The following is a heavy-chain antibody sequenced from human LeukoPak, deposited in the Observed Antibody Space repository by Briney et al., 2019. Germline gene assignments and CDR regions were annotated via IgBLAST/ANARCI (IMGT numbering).Heavy chain of an antibody. CDR2: IYYSGST. CDR1: GGSISSYY. J-gene: IGHJ3*02. CDR3: HSFYYDGRMDAFDI. Sequence: SETLSLTCTVSGGSISSYYWSWIRQPPGKGLEWIGYIYYSGSTNYNPSLKSRVTISVDTSKNQFSLKLSSVTAADTAVYYCHSFYYDGRMDAFDIWGQGTMVTVSS. V-gene: IGHV4-59*12. D-gene: IGHD3-22*01.